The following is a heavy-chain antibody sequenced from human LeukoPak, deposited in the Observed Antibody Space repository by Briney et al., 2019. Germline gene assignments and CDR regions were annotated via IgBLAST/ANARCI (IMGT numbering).Heavy chain of an antibody. Sequence: ASVKVSCKASGYTFTGYYMHWVRQAPGQGLEWMGWINPNSGGTNYAQKFQGWVTMTRDTSISTAYMELSRLRSDDTAVYYCARESGSFSSYFDYWGQGTLVTVSS. V-gene: IGHV1-2*04. CDR1: GYTFTGYY. CDR3: ARESGSFSSYFDY. CDR2: INPNSGGT. D-gene: IGHD1-26*01. J-gene: IGHJ4*02.